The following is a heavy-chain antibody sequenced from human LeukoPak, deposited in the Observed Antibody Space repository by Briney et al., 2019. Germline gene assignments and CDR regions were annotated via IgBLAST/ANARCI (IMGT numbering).Heavy chain of an antibody. Sequence: GASVKISCKASGGNFSSYAISWVRQAPGQGVEWMGRIIPILGIANYSQKFEGRVKITEDKSTSTAYMELSSLRSEDTAVYYCARAYSSSWYDFWGQGTLVTVSS. V-gene: IGHV1-69*04. CDR2: IIPILGIA. CDR1: GGNFSSYA. J-gene: IGHJ5*01. CDR3: ARAYSSSWYDF. D-gene: IGHD6-13*01.